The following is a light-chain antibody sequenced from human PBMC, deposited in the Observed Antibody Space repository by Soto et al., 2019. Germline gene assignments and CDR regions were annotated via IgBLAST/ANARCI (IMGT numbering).Light chain of an antibody. J-gene: IGKJ4*01. CDR3: QQYGSSPKLS. Sequence: EIVLTQSPGTLYLSPGARATLSCRASQSVSSRYLAWYQQKHGQAPRLLIYGASSRATGIQDKFSGSGSGTDFTLTISRLEPEDFAVYYCQQYGSSPKLSFGGGTKAEIK. CDR1: QSVSSRY. CDR2: GAS. V-gene: IGKV3-20*01.